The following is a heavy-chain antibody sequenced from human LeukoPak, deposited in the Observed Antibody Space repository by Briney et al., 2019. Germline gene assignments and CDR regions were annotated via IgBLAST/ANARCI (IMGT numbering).Heavy chain of an antibody. Sequence: GGSLRLSCAASGFTFRSYALSWVRQAPGKGLEWVSAISGSGGSTYYADSVKGRFTISRDNSKNTLYLQMNSLRAEDTAVYYCARVSGSYYLKNYYYYMDVWGKGTTVTISS. D-gene: IGHD1-26*01. CDR1: GFTFRSYA. V-gene: IGHV3-23*01. CDR3: ARVSGSYYLKNYYYYMDV. CDR2: ISGSGGST. J-gene: IGHJ6*03.